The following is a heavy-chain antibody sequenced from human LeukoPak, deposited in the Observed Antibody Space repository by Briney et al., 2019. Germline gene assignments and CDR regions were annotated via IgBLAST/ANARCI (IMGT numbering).Heavy chain of an antibody. CDR1: GFTFSSYG. V-gene: IGHV3-33*01. CDR3: ARDDSGQLDY. Sequence: PGRSLRLSCAASGFTFSSYGMHWVRQAPGKGLEWVAVIWYDGSNKYYADSVKGRSTISRDNSKNTLYLQMNSLRAEDTAVYYCARDDSGQLDYWGQGTLVTVSS. D-gene: IGHD5-18*01. CDR2: IWYDGSNK. J-gene: IGHJ4*02.